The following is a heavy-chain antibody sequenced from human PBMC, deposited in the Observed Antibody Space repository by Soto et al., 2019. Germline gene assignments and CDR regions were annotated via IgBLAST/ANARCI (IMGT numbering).Heavy chain of an antibody. CDR2: IYYSGST. V-gene: IGHV4-59*01. CDR1: GGSISSYY. Sequence: QVQLQESGPGLVKPSETLSLTCTVSGGSISSYYWSWIRQPPGKGLEWIGYIYYSGSTNYNPSLITRVTISVDTSKNLSSLALSSVTAAGTAVYYCVGLYGLDAFDIWGQGSMVTVSS. CDR3: VGLYGLDAFDI. J-gene: IGHJ3*02. D-gene: IGHD4-17*01.